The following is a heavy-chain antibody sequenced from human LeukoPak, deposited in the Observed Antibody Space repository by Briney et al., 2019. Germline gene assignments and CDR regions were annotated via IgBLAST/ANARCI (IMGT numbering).Heavy chain of an antibody. CDR3: ARNNYGSGTPD. CDR1: GGSVTSSRFY. V-gene: IGHV4-61*01. D-gene: IGHD3-10*01. Sequence: SETLSLTCSVSGGSVTSSRFYWTWIRQPPGKLLEWIGYYYNSGSTDYNPSLKSRVSISEDMSKNQFSLKLSSVTAADTAVYYCARNNYGSGTPDWGQGTLVTVSS. CDR2: YYNSGST. J-gene: IGHJ4*02.